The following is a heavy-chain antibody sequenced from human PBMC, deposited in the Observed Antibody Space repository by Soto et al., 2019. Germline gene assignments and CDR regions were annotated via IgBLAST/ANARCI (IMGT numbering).Heavy chain of an antibody. V-gene: IGHV3-30*18. D-gene: IGHD3-22*01. CDR3: AKGRTYYYDSSGYWFDY. CDR1: GFTFSSYG. J-gene: IGHJ4*02. CDR2: ISYDGSNK. Sequence: PGGSLRLSCAASGFTFSSYGMHWVRQAPGKGLVCVAVISYDGSNKYYADSVKGRFTISRDNSKNTLYLQMNSLRAEDTAVYYCAKGRTYYYDSSGYWFDYWGQGTLVTVSS.